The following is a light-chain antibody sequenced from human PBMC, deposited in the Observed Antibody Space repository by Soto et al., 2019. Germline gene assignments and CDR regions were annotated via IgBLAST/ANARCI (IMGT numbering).Light chain of an antibody. V-gene: IGKV3-20*01. CDR3: QQYGSSFFT. J-gene: IGKJ4*01. CDR1: QSVSSSY. CDR2: GAS. Sequence: EIVLTQSPGTLSLSPGERATLSCRARQSVSSSYLAWYQQKPGQAPRLLLYGASSRATGIPDRFSGSGSGTDFTLTISRLEPEDFAVYYCQQYGSSFFTFGGGTKVEIK.